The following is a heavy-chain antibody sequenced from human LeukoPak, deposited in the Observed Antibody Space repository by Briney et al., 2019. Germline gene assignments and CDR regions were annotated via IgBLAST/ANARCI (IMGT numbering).Heavy chain of an antibody. V-gene: IGHV4-39*01. CDR1: GGSISSSSYY. D-gene: IGHD1-26*01. Sequence: PSETLSLTCTVSGGSISSSSYYWGWIRQPPGKGLEWIGSIYYSGSTYYNPSLKSRVTISVDTSKNQFSLKLSSVTAADTAVYYCARHEGSFIDYWGQGTLVTVSS. J-gene: IGHJ4*02. CDR2: IYYSGST. CDR3: ARHEGSFIDY.